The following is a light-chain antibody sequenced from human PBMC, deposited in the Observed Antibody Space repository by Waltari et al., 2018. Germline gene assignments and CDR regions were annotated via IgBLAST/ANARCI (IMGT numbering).Light chain of an antibody. Sequence: EIVMTQSPATLSVSQGERATLYCRASQSIHDNLAWYQQKPGQAPRLLIYGASTRATGIPARFRGSGSGAEFTLTITSLQSEDCAVYYCQQYNVWPALTFGGGTKVEIK. CDR2: GAS. CDR1: QSIHDN. V-gene: IGKV3-15*01. J-gene: IGKJ4*01. CDR3: QQYNVWPALT.